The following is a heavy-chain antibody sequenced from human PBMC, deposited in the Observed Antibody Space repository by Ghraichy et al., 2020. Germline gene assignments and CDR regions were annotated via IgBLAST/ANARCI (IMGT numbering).Heavy chain of an antibody. Sequence: LSLTCAASGITVSSNCVTWVRQAPGKGLEWVSITFGGDTTYYSDSVKGRFTISSDNSKNSLYLQMNNLRADDTAVYYCASRPPEESWSRRSCPFEYWGQGTRVTVSS. V-gene: IGHV3-53*01. D-gene: IGHD6-13*01. CDR2: TFGGDTT. CDR1: GITVSSNC. CDR3: ASRPPEESWSRRSCPFEY. J-gene: IGHJ4*02.